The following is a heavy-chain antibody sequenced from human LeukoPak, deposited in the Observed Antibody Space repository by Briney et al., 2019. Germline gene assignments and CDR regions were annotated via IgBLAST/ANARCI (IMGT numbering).Heavy chain of an antibody. CDR2: IYHSGST. CDR3: ARDGRYCSTTSCQGWFDP. Sequence: SETLSLTCAVSGGSISSGGYSWSWIRQPPGKGLEWIGYIYHSGSTNYNPSLKSRVTISVDTSKNQFSLKLNSVTAADTAVYYCARDGRYCSTTSCQGWFDPWGQGTLVTVSS. D-gene: IGHD2-2*01. CDR1: GGSISSGGYS. V-gene: IGHV4-30-2*01. J-gene: IGHJ5*02.